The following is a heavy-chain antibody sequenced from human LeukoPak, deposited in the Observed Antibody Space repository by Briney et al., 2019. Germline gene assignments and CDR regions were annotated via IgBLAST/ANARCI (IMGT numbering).Heavy chain of an antibody. Sequence: PSETLPLTCTVSGGSISSYYWSWIRQPAGKGLEWIGEINHSGSTNYNPSLKSRVTISVDTSKNQFSLKLSSVTAADTAVYYCAREFSSSWYYFDYWGQGTLVTVSS. V-gene: IGHV4-34*01. J-gene: IGHJ4*02. CDR2: INHSGST. D-gene: IGHD6-13*01. CDR1: GGSISSYY. CDR3: AREFSSSWYYFDY.